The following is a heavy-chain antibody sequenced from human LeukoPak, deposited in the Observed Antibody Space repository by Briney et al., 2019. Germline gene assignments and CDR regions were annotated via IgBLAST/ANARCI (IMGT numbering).Heavy chain of an antibody. CDR2: INPNSGGT. D-gene: IGHD6-19*01. CDR1: GYTFTGYY. J-gene: IGHJ6*02. CDR3: ARVWGVAVAGSYYYYGMDV. V-gene: IGHV1-2*02. Sequence: ASVKVSCKASGYTFTGYYMHWVRQAPGQGLEWMGWINPNSGGTNYAQKFQGRVTMTRDTSISTAYMELSRLRSDDTAVYYCARVWGVAVAGSYYYYGMDVWGQGTTVTVSS.